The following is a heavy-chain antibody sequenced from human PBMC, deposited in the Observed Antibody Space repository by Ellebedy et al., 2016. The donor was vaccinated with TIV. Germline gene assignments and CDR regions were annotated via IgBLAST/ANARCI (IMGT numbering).Heavy chain of an antibody. D-gene: IGHD2/OR15-2a*01. CDR3: ARSTLYAFDI. CDR2: IYYSGST. CDR1: GGSISSSSYY. J-gene: IGHJ3*02. V-gene: IGHV4-39*07. Sequence: SETLSLXXTVSGGSISSSSYYWGWIRQPPGKGLEWIGSIYYSGSTYYNPSLKSRVTISVDTSKNQFSLKLSSVTAADTAVYYCARSTLYAFDIWGQGTMVTVSS.